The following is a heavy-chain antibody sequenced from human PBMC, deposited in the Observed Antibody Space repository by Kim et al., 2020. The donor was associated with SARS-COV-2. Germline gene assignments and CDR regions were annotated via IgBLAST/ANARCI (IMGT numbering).Heavy chain of an antibody. CDR2: ISSSGSTI. J-gene: IGHJ1*01. CDR1: GFTFSDYY. CDR3: ARGNIEGRISSGYGRYFQH. Sequence: GGSLRLSCAASGFTFSDYYMSWIRQAPGKGLEWVSYISSSGSTIYYADSVKGRFTISRDNAKNSLYLQMNSLRAEDTAVYYCARGNIEGRISSGYGRYFQHWGQGTLVTVSS. D-gene: IGHD3-22*01. V-gene: IGHV3-11*01.